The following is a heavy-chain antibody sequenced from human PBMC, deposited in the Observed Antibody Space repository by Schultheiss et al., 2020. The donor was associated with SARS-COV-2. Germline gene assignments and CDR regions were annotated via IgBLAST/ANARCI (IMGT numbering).Heavy chain of an antibody. CDR2: INHSGST. D-gene: IGHD1-26*01. Sequence: GSLRLSCAASGFTVSSNYMSWVRQPPGKGLEWIGEINHSGSTNYNPSLKSRVTISVDTSKNQFSLKLSSVTAADTAVYYCARRWELLQRDAFDIWGQGTMVTVSS. CDR1: GFTVSSNY. CDR3: ARRWELLQRDAFDI. J-gene: IGHJ3*02. V-gene: IGHV4-34*01.